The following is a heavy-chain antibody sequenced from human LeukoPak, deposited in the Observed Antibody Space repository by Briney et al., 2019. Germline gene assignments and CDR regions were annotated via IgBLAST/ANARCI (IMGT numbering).Heavy chain of an antibody. CDR3: ARERASGYCSGGGCYGYFDY. V-gene: IGHV3-23*01. D-gene: IGHD2-15*01. Sequence: GGSLRLSYAASGFTFSSYGMNWVRQAPGKGLEWVSTISGSGDTTYYADSVKGRFTISRDNSKNSLYLQFNSLRAEDTAVYYCARERASGYCSGGGCYGYFDYWGQGTLVIVSS. CDR2: ISGSGDTT. J-gene: IGHJ4*02. CDR1: GFTFSSYG.